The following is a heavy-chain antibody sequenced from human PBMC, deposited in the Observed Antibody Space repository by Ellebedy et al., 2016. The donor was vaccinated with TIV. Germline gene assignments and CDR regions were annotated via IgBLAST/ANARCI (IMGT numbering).Heavy chain of an antibody. CDR1: GLTFRNYA. D-gene: IGHD4-17*01. J-gene: IGHJ5*02. CDR2: VSGSGRTK. Sequence: GESLKISCSASGLTFRNYAMHWVRQAPGKGLEWVSAVSGSGRTKYYADSVKGRFTTSRDTSKNTVFLQMNSLRDEDTAVYYCTKQGPDYGDNDPTGWFDPWGQGTLVTVSS. CDR3: TKQGPDYGDNDPTGWFDP. V-gene: IGHV3-23*01.